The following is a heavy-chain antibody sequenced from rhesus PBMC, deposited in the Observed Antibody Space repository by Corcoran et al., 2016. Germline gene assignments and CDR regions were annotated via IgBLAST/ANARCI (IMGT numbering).Heavy chain of an antibody. CDR1: GGSISDDYY. J-gene: IGHJ4*01. Sequence: QVQLQESGPGLVKPSETLSLTCAVSGGSISDDYYWSWIRQPPGKGLEWIGYIYSSGGGTNYNPSLNDRVTISIDTSKNQFSLKLSSVTAADTAVYYCAREYWPWGDYTYFDYWGQGVLVTVSS. CDR2: IYSSGGGT. D-gene: IGHD3-34*01. V-gene: IGHV4-106*01. CDR3: AREYWPWGDYTYFDY.